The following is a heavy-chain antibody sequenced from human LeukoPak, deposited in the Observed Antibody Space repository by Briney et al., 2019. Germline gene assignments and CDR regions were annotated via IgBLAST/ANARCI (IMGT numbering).Heavy chain of an antibody. V-gene: IGHV3-33*01. CDR3: ARDTWTYIATRGLLDY. CDR1: GFTFSSYG. Sequence: PGRSLRLSCAASGFTFSSYGMHWVRQAPGKGLEWVAVIWYDGSNKYYADSVKGRFTISRDNSKNTLYLQMNSLRAEDTAVYYCARDTWTYIATRGLLDYWGQGTLVTVSS. J-gene: IGHJ4*02. CDR2: IWYDGSNK. D-gene: IGHD5-18*01.